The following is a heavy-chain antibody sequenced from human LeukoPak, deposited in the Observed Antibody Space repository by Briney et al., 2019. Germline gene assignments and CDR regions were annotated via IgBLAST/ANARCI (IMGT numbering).Heavy chain of an antibody. CDR2: ISWNAGST. CDR1: GFTFDDYG. V-gene: IGHV3-20*04. Sequence: GGSLRLSCAASGFTFDDYGMRWVRQAPGKGLEWVSGISWNAGSTGSADSVTGRFTISRDNAKNSLYLQMNSLRTEDTALYYCARGYCSGGSCFYFDYWGQGTLVTVSS. D-gene: IGHD2-15*01. J-gene: IGHJ4*02. CDR3: ARGYCSGGSCFYFDY.